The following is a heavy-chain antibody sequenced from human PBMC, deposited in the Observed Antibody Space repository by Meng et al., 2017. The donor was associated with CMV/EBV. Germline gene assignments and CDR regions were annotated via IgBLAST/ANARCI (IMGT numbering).Heavy chain of an antibody. Sequence: SFSGYYWSWIRQPPGKGLEWIGEINHSGSTNYNPSLKSRVTISVDTSKNQFSLKLSSVTAADTAVYYCARARNNIVVVPAARFGMDVWGQGTTVTVSS. V-gene: IGHV4-34*01. CDR3: ARARNNIVVVPAARFGMDV. CDR2: INHSGST. J-gene: IGHJ6*02. CDR1: SFSGYY. D-gene: IGHD2-2*01.